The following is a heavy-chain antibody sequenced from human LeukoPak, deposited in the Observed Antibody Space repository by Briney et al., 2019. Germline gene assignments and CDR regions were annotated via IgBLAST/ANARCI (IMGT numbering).Heavy chain of an antibody. V-gene: IGHV3-66*01. CDR3: ARGRNSGWYEFVGQFDY. CDR2: IYSGGST. CDR1: GFTFSSYG. Sequence: SGGSLRLSCAASGFTFSSYGMSWVRQAPGKGLEWVSVIYSGGSTHYADSVKGRFTISRDNSKNTLYIQMNSLGAEDTSVYYCARGRNSGWYEFVGQFDYWGQGTLVTVSS. D-gene: IGHD6-19*01. J-gene: IGHJ4*02.